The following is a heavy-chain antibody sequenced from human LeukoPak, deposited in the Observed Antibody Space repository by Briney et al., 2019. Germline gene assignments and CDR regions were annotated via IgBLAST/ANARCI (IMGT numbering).Heavy chain of an antibody. Sequence: PSETLSLTCTVSGGSISSSSYYWGWLRQPPGRGLEWVGSIYYSGSTYYNPSLKMRVPISVDTSKNQFSLKLSSVTAADTAVYYCARGVETGDYFDYWGQGTLVTVSS. J-gene: IGHJ4*02. V-gene: IGHV4-39*01. D-gene: IGHD5-24*01. CDR3: ARGVETGDYFDY. CDR2: IYYSGST. CDR1: GGSISSSSYY.